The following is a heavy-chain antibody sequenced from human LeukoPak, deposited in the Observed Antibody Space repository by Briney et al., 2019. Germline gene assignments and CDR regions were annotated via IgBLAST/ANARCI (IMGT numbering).Heavy chain of an antibody. CDR2: INPSGCIT. CDR3: ARDVTTVTTKSYYYYYMDV. J-gene: IGHJ6*03. Sequence: ASXKVSCKASGYTFTSYYMHWVGQAPGQGQEWKGIINPSGCITSYARKFQGRVTMTRDTSTSTVYMELSSLRSEDTAVYYCARDVTTVTTKSYYYYYMDVWGKGTTVTVSS. D-gene: IGHD4-11*01. CDR1: GYTFTSYY. V-gene: IGHV1-46*01.